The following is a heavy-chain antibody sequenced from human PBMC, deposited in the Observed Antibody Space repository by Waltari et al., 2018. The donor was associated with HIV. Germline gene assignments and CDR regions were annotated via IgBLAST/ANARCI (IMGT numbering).Heavy chain of an antibody. CDR2: TNHSGST. CDR3: ARLPGPGDRGPTRFDY. J-gene: IGHJ4*02. Sequence: QVQLQQWGAGLLKPSETLSLTCAVYGGSFSGYYWSWIRQPPGTGLVWIGETNHSGSTNYNPSLKSLVTISVDTSKNQFSLKLSSGTAADTAVYYCARLPGPGDRGPTRFDYWGQGTLVTVSS. D-gene: IGHD2-15*01. CDR1: GGSFSGYY. V-gene: IGHV4-34*01.